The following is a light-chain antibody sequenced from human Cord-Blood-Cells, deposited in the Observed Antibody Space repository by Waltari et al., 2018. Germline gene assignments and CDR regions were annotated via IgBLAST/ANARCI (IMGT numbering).Light chain of an antibody. Sequence: SYELTQPPSVSVSPGQTARITCSGDALPKQYAYWYQQKPGQAPVLVIYKDSERPSGIPEGFSGSSSGTTVTLTISGVQAEDEADYYCQSADSSGTYPVVFGGGTKLTVL. J-gene: IGLJ2*01. CDR1: ALPKQY. CDR2: KDS. V-gene: IGLV3-25*03. CDR3: QSADSSGTYPVV.